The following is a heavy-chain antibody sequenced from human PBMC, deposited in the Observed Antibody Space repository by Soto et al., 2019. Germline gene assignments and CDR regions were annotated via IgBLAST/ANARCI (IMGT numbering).Heavy chain of an antibody. D-gene: IGHD3-16*02. CDR1: GYTFAHYY. CDR2: IDPRTGTSGTS. CDR3: ARLSRITFIVD. J-gene: IGHJ4*02. V-gene: IGHV1-46*04. Sequence: QVQLVQSGAEVKGPGTSVTLSCQTSGYTFAHYYIHWVRQAPGQGLEYMGIIDPRTGTSGTSTSPQSGKGRLSITSDASTSTVDMELSTLRSDDTATYYCARLSRITFIVDWGQGTLVTVSS.